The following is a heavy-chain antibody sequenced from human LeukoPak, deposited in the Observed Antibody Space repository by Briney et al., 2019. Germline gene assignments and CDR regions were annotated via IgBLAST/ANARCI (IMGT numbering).Heavy chain of an antibody. CDR1: GGSISSGGYY. Sequence: SQTLSLTCTVSGGSISSGGYYWSWIRQPPGKGLEWIGYIYHSGSTYYNPSLKSRVTISVDRSKNQFSLKLSSVTAADTAVYYCARLPGDAFDIWGQGTMVTVSS. CDR3: ARLPGDAFDI. J-gene: IGHJ3*02. CDR2: IYHSGST. V-gene: IGHV4-30-2*01.